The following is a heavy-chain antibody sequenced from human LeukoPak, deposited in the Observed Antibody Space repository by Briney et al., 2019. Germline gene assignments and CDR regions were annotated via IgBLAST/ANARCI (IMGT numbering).Heavy chain of an antibody. V-gene: IGHV3-7*01. CDR1: GFTFSSYW. D-gene: IGHD2/OR15-2a*01. Sequence: GGSLRLSCAASGFTFSSYWMSWVRQAPGKGLEWVANIKQDGSEKYYVDSVKGRFTISRDNAKNSLYLQMNSLRAEDTAVYYCARVGPVALLSYYYYGMDVWGQGTTVTVSS. CDR3: ARVGPVALLSYYYYGMDV. CDR2: IKQDGSEK. J-gene: IGHJ6*02.